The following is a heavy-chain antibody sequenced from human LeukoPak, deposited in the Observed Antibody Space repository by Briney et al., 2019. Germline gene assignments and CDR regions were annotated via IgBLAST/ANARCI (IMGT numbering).Heavy chain of an antibody. V-gene: IGHV3-48*04. D-gene: IGHD3-16*02. J-gene: IGHJ4*02. CDR2: ISSSGSTI. CDR3: ARGASDYVWGSYRSTLDY. CDR1: GFTFSSYA. Sequence: PGGSLRLSCAASGFTFSSYAMSWVRQAPGKGLEWVSYISSSGSTIYYADSVKGRFTISRDNAKNSLYLQMNSLRAEDTAVYYCARGASDYVWGSYRSTLDYWGQGTLVTVSS.